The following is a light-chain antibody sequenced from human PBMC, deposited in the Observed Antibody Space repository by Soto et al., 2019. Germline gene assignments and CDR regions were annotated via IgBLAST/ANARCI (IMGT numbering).Light chain of an antibody. J-gene: IGLJ2*01. CDR3: LLSYSGARLVV. V-gene: IGLV7-46*01. CDR1: TGAVTSGHY. CDR2: DTS. Sequence: VVTQEPSLTVSPGGTVTLTCGSSTGAVTSGHYPYWFQQKPGQAPRTLIYDTSNKHSWTPARFSGSLLGGKAALTLSGAQPEDEAEYYCLLSYSGARLVVFGGGTKLTVL.